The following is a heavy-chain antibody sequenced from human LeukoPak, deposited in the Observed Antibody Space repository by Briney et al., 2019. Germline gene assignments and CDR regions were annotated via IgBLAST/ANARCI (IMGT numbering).Heavy chain of an antibody. CDR2: IYYSGST. CDR1: GGSISSYY. CDR3: ARRGLQRVFDY. Sequence: ETLSLTCTVSGGSISSYYWSWIRKPPGKGLEWIGYIYYSGSTNYNPSLKSRVTISVDTSKNQFSLKLSSVTAADTAVYYCARRGLQRVFDYWGQGTLVTVSS. V-gene: IGHV4-59*01. D-gene: IGHD5-24*01. J-gene: IGHJ4*02.